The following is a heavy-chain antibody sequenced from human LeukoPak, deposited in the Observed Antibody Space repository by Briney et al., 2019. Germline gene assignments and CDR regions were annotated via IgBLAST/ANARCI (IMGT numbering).Heavy chain of an antibody. J-gene: IGHJ4*02. D-gene: IGHD1-1*01. V-gene: IGHV1-24*01. CDR3: ATVTTGSSKLGFHY. CDR2: FDPEDGET. Sequence: ASVKVSCKVSVYTLTELSMHWVRQAPGKGLEWMGGFDPEDGETIYAQKFQGRVTMTEDTSTDTAYMELSSLRSEDTAVYYCATVTTGSSKLGFHYWAQGTLVTVSS. CDR1: VYTLTELS.